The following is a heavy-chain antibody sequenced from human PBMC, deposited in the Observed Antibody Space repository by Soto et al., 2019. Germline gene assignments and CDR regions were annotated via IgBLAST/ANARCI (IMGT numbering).Heavy chain of an antibody. Sequence: PGGSLRLSCAASGFVFADYGVHWVRQAPGKGLEWVAVISFDGTNKFNADSVKGRFTISRDNSNNTLYLQMSSLRTEDTAVYYCAKDTLYPVVSYFYYGLDVWGQGTTVTVSS. J-gene: IGHJ6*02. CDR3: AKDTLYPVVSYFYYGLDV. V-gene: IGHV3-30*18. CDR1: GFVFADYG. CDR2: ISFDGTNK. D-gene: IGHD2-8*01.